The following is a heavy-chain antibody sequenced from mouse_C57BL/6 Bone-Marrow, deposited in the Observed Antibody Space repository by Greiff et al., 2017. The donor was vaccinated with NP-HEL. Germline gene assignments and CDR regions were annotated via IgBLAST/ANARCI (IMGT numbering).Heavy chain of an antibody. CDR1: GFTFSDYG. J-gene: IGHJ3*01. D-gene: IGHD1-1*01. CDR2: ISNLAYSI. Sequence: EVKVEESGGGLVQPGGSLKLSCAASGFTFSDYGMAWVRQAPRKGPEWVAFISNLAYSIYYADTVTGRFTISRENAKNTLYLEMSSLRSEDTAMYYCARTYGSSAWFAYWGQGTLVTVSA. V-gene: IGHV5-15*04. CDR3: ARTYGSSAWFAY.